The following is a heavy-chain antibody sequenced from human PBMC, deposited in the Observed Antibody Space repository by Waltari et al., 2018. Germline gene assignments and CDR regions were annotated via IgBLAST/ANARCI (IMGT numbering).Heavy chain of an antibody. CDR1: GYSIRSGYY. J-gene: IGHJ5*02. D-gene: IGHD3-16*02. CDR3: ARVRRDGDNLSVGDWFDP. CDR2: IYHSGMS. V-gene: IGHV4-38-2*01. Sequence: QVQLQESGPGLVKPSETLSLTCAVSGYSIRSGYYWGWIRQPPGKGLAWIGSIYHSGMSDYNPSLKSGVTISVDTSKNQFSRKLSSVTAADTAVYYWARVRRDGDNLSVGDWFDPWGQGTLVTVSS.